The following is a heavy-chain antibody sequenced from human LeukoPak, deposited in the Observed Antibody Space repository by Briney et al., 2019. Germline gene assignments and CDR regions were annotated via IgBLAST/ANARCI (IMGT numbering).Heavy chain of an antibody. Sequence: PGRSLRLSCAASGFTFSSYGMHWVRQAPGKGLEWVAVIWYDGSNKYYADSVKGRFTISRDNSKNTLHLQMNSLRAEDTAVYYCASIVGATWGPYWGQGTLVTVSS. CDR2: IWYDGSNK. CDR1: GFTFSSYG. J-gene: IGHJ4*02. D-gene: IGHD1-26*01. CDR3: ASIVGATWGPY. V-gene: IGHV3-33*01.